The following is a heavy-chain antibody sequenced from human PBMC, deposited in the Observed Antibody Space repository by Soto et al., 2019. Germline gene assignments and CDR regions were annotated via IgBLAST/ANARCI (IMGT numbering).Heavy chain of an antibody. D-gene: IGHD6-19*01. CDR3: AIQHPLDSSAWYN. V-gene: IGHV5-51*01. CDR2: IYPGDSDT. Sequence: PGDSLKISCKASGYSFTNYWIGWVRQMPGKGLEWMGTIYPGDSDTRYSPSFQGQVTFSVDKSINTAYLHWTSLKASDTAIYYCAIQHPLDSSAWYNWGQGTLVTVS. CDR1: GYSFTNYW. J-gene: IGHJ4*02.